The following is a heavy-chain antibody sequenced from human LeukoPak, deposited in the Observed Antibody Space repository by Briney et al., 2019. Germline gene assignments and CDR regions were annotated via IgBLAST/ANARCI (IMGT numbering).Heavy chain of an antibody. CDR3: ASGSYSSSWYLVY. CDR2: IYYSGST. CDR1: GGSISSYY. J-gene: IGHJ4*02. V-gene: IGHV4-59*08. Sequence: SETLSLTCTVSGGSISSYYWSWIRRPPGKGLEWIGYIYYSGSTNYNPSLKSRVTISVDTSKNQFSLKLSSVTAADTAVYYCASGSYSSSWYLVYWGQGTLVTVSS. D-gene: IGHD6-13*01.